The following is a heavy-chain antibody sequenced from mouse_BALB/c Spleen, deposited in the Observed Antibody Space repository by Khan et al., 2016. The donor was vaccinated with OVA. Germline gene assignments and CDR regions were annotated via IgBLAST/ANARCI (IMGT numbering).Heavy chain of an antibody. Sequence: EVELVESGGGLVQPGGSRKLSCAASGFTFIDYGMAWVRQTPGKGPEWIAFISSVAYSIYYADTVTGRFTISRENAKNTLYLEMSSLRSDETARYYCARGGLAYWGQGTLVTVSA. CDR1: GFTFIDYG. CDR2: ISSVAYSI. V-gene: IGHV5-15*02. J-gene: IGHJ3*01. CDR3: ARGGLAY.